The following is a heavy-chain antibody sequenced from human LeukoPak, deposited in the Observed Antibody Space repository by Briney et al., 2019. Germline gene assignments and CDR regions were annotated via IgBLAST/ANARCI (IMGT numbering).Heavy chain of an antibody. V-gene: IGHV4-61*01. D-gene: IGHD4-23*01. J-gene: IGHJ4*02. CDR1: GGSVSSGSYY. CDR2: IYYSGST. CDR3: ARGGGTPTTVVAPFDS. Sequence: PSETLSLTCTVSGGSVSSGSYYWSWIRQPPGKGLEWIGYIYYSGSTNYSPSLRSRVTISVDKSKNQFSLKLNSVTAADTAVYYCARGGGTPTTVVAPFDSWGQGTLVTVSS.